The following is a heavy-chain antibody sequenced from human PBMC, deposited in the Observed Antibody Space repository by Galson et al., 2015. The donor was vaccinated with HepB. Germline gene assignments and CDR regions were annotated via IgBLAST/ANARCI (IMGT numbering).Heavy chain of an antibody. CDR1: GYSISSGYY. D-gene: IGHD5-12*01. CDR2: IYHSGST. J-gene: IGHJ4*02. Sequence: SETLSLTCTVSGYSISSGYYWGWIRQPPGKGLEWIGSIYHSGSTYYNPSLKSRVTISVDTSKNQFSLKLSSVTAADTAVYYCARAPSLLVNSGYDVLDYWGQGTLVTVSS. CDR3: ARAPSLLVNSGYDVLDY. V-gene: IGHV4-38-2*02.